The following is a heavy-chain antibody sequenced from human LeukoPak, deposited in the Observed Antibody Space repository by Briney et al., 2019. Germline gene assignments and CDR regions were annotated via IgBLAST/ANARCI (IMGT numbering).Heavy chain of an antibody. V-gene: IGHV4-31*03. CDR3: ARRVVVVPATYFDY. J-gene: IGHJ4*02. CDR1: GGSISSGGYY. CDR2: IYYSGST. D-gene: IGHD2-2*01. Sequence: SQTLSLTCTVSGGSISSGGYYWSWIRQHPGKGLEWIGYIYYSGSTYYNPSLKSRVTISVDTSKNQFSLKLSSVTAADTAVYYCARRVVVVPATYFDYWGQGTLVTVSS.